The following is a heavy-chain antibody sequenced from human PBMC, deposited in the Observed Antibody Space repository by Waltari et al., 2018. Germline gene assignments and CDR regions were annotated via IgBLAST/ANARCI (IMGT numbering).Heavy chain of an antibody. CDR2: IMTDGSEE. V-gene: IGHV3-7*01. CDR3: ARDQWFAFDI. CDR1: GFTLRSYW. J-gene: IGHJ3*02. Sequence: EVQLVESGGGLVQPGGSLRVSCAASGFTLRSYWMSWVRQAPGKGLEWVANIMTDGSEEYYVDSVRGRFTISRDNAKNSLFLQMNSLRPEDTAVYYCARDQWFAFDIWGQGTMVTVSS. D-gene: IGHD3-22*01.